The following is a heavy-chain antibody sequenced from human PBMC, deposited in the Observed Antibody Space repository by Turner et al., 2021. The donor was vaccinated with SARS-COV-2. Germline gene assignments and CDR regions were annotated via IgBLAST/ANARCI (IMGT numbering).Heavy chain of an antibody. D-gene: IGHD3-22*01. V-gene: IGHV3-23*01. CDR1: GFIFNNYA. J-gene: IGHJ3*02. Sequence: EVQLLESGGGLVQPGGSLRLACTASGFIFNNYAMSWVRQARGKGLEWVAAISGSGGNTYYADSAKGRFTISRDNSKNTQYLQMNSLGAEDTALYYCTKDYYHSRGYADAFDMWGQGTAVIVSS. CDR2: ISGSGGNT. CDR3: TKDYYHSRGYADAFDM.